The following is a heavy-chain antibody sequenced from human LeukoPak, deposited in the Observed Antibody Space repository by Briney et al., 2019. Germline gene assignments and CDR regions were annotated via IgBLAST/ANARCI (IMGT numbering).Heavy chain of an antibody. D-gene: IGHD6-19*01. CDR1: GFTFSSYW. CDR2: IKQDGSEK. Sequence: SGGSLRLSCAASGFTFSSYWMSWVRQAPGQGLEWVANIKQDGSEKYYEDSVKGRFTISRDNAKNSLYLQMNSLRAEDTAVYYCARGAHSSGWYGGVYYYYMDVWGKGTTVTVSS. J-gene: IGHJ6*03. V-gene: IGHV3-7*01. CDR3: ARGAHSSGWYGGVYYYYMDV.